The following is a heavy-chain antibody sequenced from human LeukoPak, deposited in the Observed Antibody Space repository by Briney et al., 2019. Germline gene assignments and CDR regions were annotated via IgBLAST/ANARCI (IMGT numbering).Heavy chain of an antibody. CDR2: INHSGST. CDR1: GGSFSGYY. D-gene: IGHD6-13*01. V-gene: IGHV4-34*01. CDR3: ARGPRGIYHY. J-gene: IGHJ4*02. Sequence: KPSETLSLTCAVYGGSFSGYYWSWIRQPPGKGLEWIGEINHSGSTNYNPSLKSRVTISVDTSKNQSSLKLSSVTAADTAVYYCARGPRGIYHYWGQGTLVTFSS.